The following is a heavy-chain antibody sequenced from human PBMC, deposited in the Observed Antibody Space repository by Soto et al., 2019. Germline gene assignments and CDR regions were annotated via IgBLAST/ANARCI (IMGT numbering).Heavy chain of an antibody. V-gene: IGHV4-39*01. J-gene: IGHJ4*02. CDR1: GGSISSYY. Sequence: PSETLSLTCTVSGGSISSYYWGWIRQPPGKGLEWIGSIYYSGSTYYNPSLKSRVTISVDTSKNQFSLKLSSVTAADTAVYYCARQAPYYDILTGYPLIAPFDYWGQGTLVTVSS. CDR3: ARQAPYYDILTGYPLIAPFDY. D-gene: IGHD3-9*01. CDR2: IYYSGST.